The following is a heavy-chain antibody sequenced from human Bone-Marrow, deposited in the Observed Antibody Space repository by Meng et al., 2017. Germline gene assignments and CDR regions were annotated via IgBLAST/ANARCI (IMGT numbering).Heavy chain of an antibody. V-gene: IGHV3-11*01. Sequence: VRVVKSGGGLVKPGGSLSLSCAASGFTFSDYYMSWIRQAPGKGLEWVSYISSSGSTIYYADSVKGRFTISRDNAKNSMYLQMNRLRAEDTAVYYCARDDYGDRYWYFDLWGRGTLVTVSS. CDR3: ARDDYGDRYWYFDL. D-gene: IGHD4-17*01. CDR1: GFTFSDYY. J-gene: IGHJ2*01. CDR2: ISSSGSTI.